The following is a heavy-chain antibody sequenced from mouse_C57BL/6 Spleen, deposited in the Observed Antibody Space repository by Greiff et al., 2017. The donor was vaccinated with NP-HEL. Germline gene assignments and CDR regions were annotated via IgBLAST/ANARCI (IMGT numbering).Heavy chain of an antibody. CDR1: GYTFTDYE. CDR3: TTITPRGYFDV. V-gene: IGHV1-15*01. D-gene: IGHD1-1*01. J-gene: IGHJ1*03. CDR2: IDPETGGS. Sequence: VKLVESGAELVRPGASVTLSCKASGYTFTDYEMHWVKQTPVHGLEWIGAIDPETGGSAYNQKFKGKAILTADKSSSTAYMELRSLTSEDSAVYYCTTITPRGYFDVWGTGTTVTVSS.